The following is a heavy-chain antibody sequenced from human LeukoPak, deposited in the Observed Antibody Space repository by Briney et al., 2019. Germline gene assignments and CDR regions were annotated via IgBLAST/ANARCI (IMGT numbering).Heavy chain of an antibody. CDR2: ISGSGDST. D-gene: IGHD6-13*01. CDR1: GFTFNTYG. CDR3: AKDHGRARSTWYY. J-gene: IGHJ4*02. V-gene: IGHV3-23*01. Sequence: GGSLRLSCAASGFTFNTYGMSWVRQAPGKGLEWVSGISGSGDSTYYADSVKGRFIISRDNSKNTLYLQINSLRVEDTAVYYCAKDHGRARSTWYYWGQGTLVTVSS.